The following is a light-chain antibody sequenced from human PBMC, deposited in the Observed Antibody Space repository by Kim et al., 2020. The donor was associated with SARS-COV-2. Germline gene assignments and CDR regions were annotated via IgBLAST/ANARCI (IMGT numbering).Light chain of an antibody. Sequence: DIQMTQSPSSLSASVGDRVTIACRASQGISSYVAWYQQNPGKAPRLLIYAASALHRGVPSRFSGSGSGTDFTLTISSLQPEDVATYYCQKYNSVPRTFGQGTKVDIK. J-gene: IGKJ1*01. CDR2: AAS. CDR1: QGISSY. V-gene: IGKV1-27*01. CDR3: QKYNSVPRT.